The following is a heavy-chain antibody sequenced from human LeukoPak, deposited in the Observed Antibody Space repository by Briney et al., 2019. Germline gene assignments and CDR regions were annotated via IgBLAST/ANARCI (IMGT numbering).Heavy chain of an antibody. CDR2: IYTSEST. Sequence: SETLSLTCTVSGGSISSYYWSWIRQPAGEGLEWIGRIYTSESTNYNPSLKSRVTMSVDASKKQFSLKLTSVTAADTAVHYCARGMTAADRGFYYYGMDVWGQGTTVTVSS. J-gene: IGHJ6*02. CDR1: GGSISSYY. D-gene: IGHD6-13*01. V-gene: IGHV4-4*07. CDR3: ARGMTAADRGFYYYGMDV.